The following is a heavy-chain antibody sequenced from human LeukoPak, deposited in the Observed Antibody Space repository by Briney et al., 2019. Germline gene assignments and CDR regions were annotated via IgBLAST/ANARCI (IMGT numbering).Heavy chain of an antibody. CDR2: ISYDGSNK. Sequence: GGSLRLSCAASGFTFSSYAMHWVRQAPGKGLEWVAVISYDGSNKYYADSVKGRFTISRDNSKNTLYPQMNSLRAEDTAVYYCARDALTSGYSSGCHDYWGQGTLVTVSS. D-gene: IGHD6-19*01. V-gene: IGHV3-30-3*01. J-gene: IGHJ4*02. CDR3: ARDALTSGYSSGCHDY. CDR1: GFTFSSYA.